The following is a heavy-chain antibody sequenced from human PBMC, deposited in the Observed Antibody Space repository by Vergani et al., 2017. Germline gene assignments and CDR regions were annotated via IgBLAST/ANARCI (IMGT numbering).Heavy chain of an antibody. CDR2: ISSSSSYI. CDR3: ARDRSDAVMTDYYYYYGMDV. V-gene: IGHV3-48*03. CDR1: GFTFSSYE. J-gene: IGHJ6*02. D-gene: IGHD2-21*01. Sequence: EVQLVESGGGLVQPGGSLRLSCAASGFTFSSYEMNWVRQAPGKGLEWVSYISSSSSYIYYADSVKGRFTISRDNAKNSLYLQMNSLRAEDTAVYYCARDRSDAVMTDYYYYYGMDVWGQGTTVTVSS.